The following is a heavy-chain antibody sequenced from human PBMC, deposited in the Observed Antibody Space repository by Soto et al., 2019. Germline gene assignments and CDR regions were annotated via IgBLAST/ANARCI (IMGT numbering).Heavy chain of an antibody. CDR1: GFSFSNNG. D-gene: IGHD3-16*01. V-gene: IGHV3-30*18. CDR3: AKDRVESGLGEIDY. J-gene: IGHJ4*02. Sequence: QVQLVESGGGVVQPGRSLRLSCAASGFSFSNNGMHWVRQAPGKGLEWVAIISYDGSKKYYADSVKGRFTISRDKSKNTLYLQMNRLRVEDTAIYYCAKDRVESGLGEIDYWGQGTLVTVSS. CDR2: ISYDGSKK.